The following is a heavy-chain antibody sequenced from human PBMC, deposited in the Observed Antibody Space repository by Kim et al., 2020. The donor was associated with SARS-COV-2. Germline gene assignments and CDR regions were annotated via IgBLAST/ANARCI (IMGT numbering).Heavy chain of an antibody. V-gene: IGHV3-66*01. D-gene: IGHD3-22*01. Sequence: ADSVKGRFTISRDTSKNTLYLQMNSLRAEDTAVYYCARDTDSSGYYPLGYWGQGTLVTVSS. J-gene: IGHJ4*02. CDR3: ARDTDSSGYYPLGY.